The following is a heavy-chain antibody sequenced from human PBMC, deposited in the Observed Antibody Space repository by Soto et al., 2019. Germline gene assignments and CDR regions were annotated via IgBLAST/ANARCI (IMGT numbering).Heavy chain of an antibody. CDR2: ISSSGSTI. V-gene: IGHV3-48*01. CDR3: ARDRYPFDY. D-gene: IGHD1-26*01. J-gene: IGHJ4*02. Sequence: GGSLRLSCAASGFTFSSYSMNWVRQAPGKGLEWVSYISSSGSTIYYADSVKGRFTISRDNAKNTLYLQMNSLRAEDTAVYYCARDRYPFDYWGQGTLVTVSS. CDR1: GFTFSSYS.